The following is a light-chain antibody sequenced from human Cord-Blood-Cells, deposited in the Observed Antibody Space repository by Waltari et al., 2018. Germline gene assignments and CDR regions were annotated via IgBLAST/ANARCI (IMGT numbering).Light chain of an antibody. Sequence: QSALTQPASVSGSPGQSITISCTGTSSDVGGYNYVSWYQQHPGKAPKPMLYDVSNRPSGVSNRFSGSKSGNTASLTISGLQAEDEADYYCSSYTSSSTLVFGTGTKVTVL. CDR3: SSYTSSSTLV. CDR2: DVS. CDR1: SSDVGGYNY. V-gene: IGLV2-14*01. J-gene: IGLJ1*01.